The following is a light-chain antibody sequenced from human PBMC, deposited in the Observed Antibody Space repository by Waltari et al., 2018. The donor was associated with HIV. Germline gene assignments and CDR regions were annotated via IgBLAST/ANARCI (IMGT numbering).Light chain of an antibody. Sequence: QSVLTQPPSVSGAPGQRVTLSCTGTRSNIGTHEVQWSQQLPGTAPRLLIYTTNSRPSVFPDRFSGSKSGTSASLAINGLQAEDEDDYYCQSSDSTLSGSVFGGGTKLTVL. CDR1: RSNIGTHE. CDR2: TTN. V-gene: IGLV1-40*01. J-gene: IGLJ2*01. CDR3: QSSDSTLSGSV.